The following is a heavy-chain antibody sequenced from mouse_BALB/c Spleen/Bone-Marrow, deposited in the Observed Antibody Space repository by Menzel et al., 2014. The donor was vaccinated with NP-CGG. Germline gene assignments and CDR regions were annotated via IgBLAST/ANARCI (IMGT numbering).Heavy chain of an antibody. CDR2: IDPANGNT. D-gene: IGHD1-1*01. J-gene: IGHJ3*01. CDR1: GFNIKDTY. Sequence: VQLQQPGAELVKPGASVELSCTASGFNIKDTYMHWVKQRPEQGLEWIGRIDPANGNTKYDPKFQGKATITADTSSNTAYLQLSSLTSEDTADYYCALYYYGSSGFAYWGQGTLVTVSA. CDR3: ALYYYGSSGFAY. V-gene: IGHV14-3*02.